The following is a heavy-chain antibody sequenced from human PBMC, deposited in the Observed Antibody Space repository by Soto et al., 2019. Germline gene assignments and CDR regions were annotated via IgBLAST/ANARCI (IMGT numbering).Heavy chain of an antibody. J-gene: IGHJ6*03. CDR1: GFTFSSYG. V-gene: IGHV3-33*06. D-gene: IGHD3-3*01. CDR3: AKDPSIRDFWSGYYISYYMDV. CDR2: IWYDGSNK. Sequence: GGSLRLSCAASGFTFSSYGMHWVRQAPGKGLEWVAVIWYDGSNKYYADSVKGRFTISRDNSKNTLYLQMNSLRAEDTAVYYCAKDPSIRDFWSGYYISYYMDVWGKGTTVTVSS.